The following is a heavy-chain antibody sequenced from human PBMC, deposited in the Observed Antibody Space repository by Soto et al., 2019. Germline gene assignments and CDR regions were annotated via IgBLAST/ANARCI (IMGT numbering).Heavy chain of an antibody. Sequence: EVQLVESGGGLVQPGGSLRLSCAASGFPFSSYSMNWVRQAPGKGLEWVSYISSSSSTIYYADSVKGRFTISRDNAKNSLYLQMNSLRDEDTAVYYCATGRWYTDAFDIWGQGTMVTVSS. CDR2: ISSSSSTI. V-gene: IGHV3-48*02. J-gene: IGHJ3*02. CDR1: GFPFSSYS. CDR3: ATGRWYTDAFDI. D-gene: IGHD2-15*01.